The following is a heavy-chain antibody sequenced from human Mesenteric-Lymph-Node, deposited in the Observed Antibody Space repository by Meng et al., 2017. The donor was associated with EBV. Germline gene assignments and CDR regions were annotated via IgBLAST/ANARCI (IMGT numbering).Heavy chain of an antibody. J-gene: IGHJ2*01. Sequence: GAGLWKVSATVSRAWDDMGGSFSEESWSGIREPPGRGLEWIGDINNSGSTGYNPSLKSRVNISVDTYKNQFSGRLTSVTAADTAVYYCARSRRYGGLDYWYFDLWGRGTLVTVSS. D-gene: IGHD4-23*01. V-gene: IGHV4-34*01. CDR3: ARSRRYGGLDYWYFDL. CDR2: INNSGST. CDR1: GGSFSEES.